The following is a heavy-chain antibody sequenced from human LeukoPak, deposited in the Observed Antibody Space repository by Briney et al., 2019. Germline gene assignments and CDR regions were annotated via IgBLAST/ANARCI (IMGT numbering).Heavy chain of an antibody. CDR3: ARGWDSSGYYPYYYYYYMDV. CDR2: INHSGST. V-gene: IGHV4-34*01. D-gene: IGHD3-22*01. Sequence: PSETLSLTCAVYGGSFSGYYWSWIRQPPGKGLEWIGEINHSGSTNYNPSLKSRVAMSVDTSKNQFSLKLSSVTAADTAVYYCARGWDSSGYYPYYYYYYMDVWGKGTTVTVSS. J-gene: IGHJ6*03. CDR1: GGSFSGYY.